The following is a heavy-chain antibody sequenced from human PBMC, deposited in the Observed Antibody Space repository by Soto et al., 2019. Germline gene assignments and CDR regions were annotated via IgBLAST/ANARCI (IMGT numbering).Heavy chain of an antibody. D-gene: IGHD3-3*01. J-gene: IGHJ4*02. V-gene: IGHV1-2*02. Sequence: ASVKVSCKASGYTFSGYHMHWVRQAPGQGLEWIGWINPNSGDTNYAQKFRGRVTMTRDTSIRTAYMELSRLSSDDRAVYFCARGGGQHDFWSGTFYFDYWGQGALVTVSS. CDR3: ARGGGQHDFWSGTFYFDY. CDR1: GYTFSGYH. CDR2: INPNSGDT.